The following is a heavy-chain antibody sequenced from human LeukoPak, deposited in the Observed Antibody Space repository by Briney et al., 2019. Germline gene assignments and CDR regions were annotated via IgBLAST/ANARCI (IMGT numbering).Heavy chain of an antibody. CDR3: ATSGLSSGSDGGFDY. V-gene: IGHV3-11*04. CDR2: ISSSGSTI. CDR1: GFTFSDYY. D-gene: IGHD1-26*01. J-gene: IGHJ4*02. Sequence: GGSLRLSCAASGFTFSDYYMSWIRQAPGKGLEWVSYISSSGSTIYYADSVKGRFTISRDNSKNTLYLQMNSLRAEDTAVYYCATSGLSSGSDGGFDYWGQGTLVTVSS.